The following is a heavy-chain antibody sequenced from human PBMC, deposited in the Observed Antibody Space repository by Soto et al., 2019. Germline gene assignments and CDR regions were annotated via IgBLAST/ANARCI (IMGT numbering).Heavy chain of an antibody. J-gene: IGHJ4*02. CDR3: ARGIHNNYGVTPAY. CDR1: GFTLSDYY. Sequence: GGSLRLSCAASGFTLSDYYMSWIRQAPGRGLEWVSYISGSSSDTHYADSVKGRFTISRDNAKNSLYLQMNSLRAEDSAVYYCARGIHNNYGVTPAYWGQGTLVTVSS. CDR2: ISGSSSDT. V-gene: IGHV3-11*05. D-gene: IGHD2-8*01.